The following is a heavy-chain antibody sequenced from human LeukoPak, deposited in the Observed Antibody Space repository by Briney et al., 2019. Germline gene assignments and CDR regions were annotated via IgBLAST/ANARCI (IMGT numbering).Heavy chain of an antibody. V-gene: IGHV1-18*01. CDR3: ARRGIAVAGYFDAFDI. J-gene: IGHJ3*02. Sequence: ASVKVSCKASGYTFTSYGISWVRQAPGQGLEWVGWISAYNGNTNYAQKLQGRVTMTTDTSTSTAYMELRSLRSDDTAVYYCARRGIAVAGYFDAFDIWGQGTMVTVSS. CDR1: GYTFTSYG. CDR2: ISAYNGNT. D-gene: IGHD6-19*01.